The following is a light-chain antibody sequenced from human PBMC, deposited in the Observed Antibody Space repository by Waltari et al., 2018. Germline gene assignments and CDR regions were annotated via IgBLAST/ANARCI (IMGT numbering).Light chain of an antibody. CDR3: CSYGGTNNLR. V-gene: IGLV2-8*01. J-gene: IGLJ2*01. CDR1: TRDVGHYDL. CDR2: EVT. Sequence: QSALTQPPSASGSPGHSVTISFTGTTRDVGHYDLVSWYQHHPGEAPKLIIYEVTKRPSGVPDRFSGSKSGNTASLTVSGLQAEDEADYYCCSYGGTNNLRFGGGTKLTVL.